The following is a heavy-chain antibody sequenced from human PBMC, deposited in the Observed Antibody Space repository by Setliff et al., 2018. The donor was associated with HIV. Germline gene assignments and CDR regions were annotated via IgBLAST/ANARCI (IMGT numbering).Heavy chain of an antibody. V-gene: IGHV4-34*01. CDR3: GRQAWDHQSSGYFVDY. Sequence: SEILSLTCAVYGGSFSGYYWSWIRQPPGKGLEWIGEINHSGSTNYNPSLKSRVTVSLDMSNNQFSLKVTSMTAADTAVYYCGRQAWDHQSSGYFVDYWGQGTLVTVSS. CDR2: INHSGST. J-gene: IGHJ4*02. CDR1: GGSFSGYY. D-gene: IGHD6-19*01.